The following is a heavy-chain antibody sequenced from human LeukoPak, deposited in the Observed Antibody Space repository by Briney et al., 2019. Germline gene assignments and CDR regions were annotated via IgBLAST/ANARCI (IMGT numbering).Heavy chain of an antibody. Sequence: GGSLRLSCAASGFTFDVYAMHWVRQAPGKGLEWVSGISWNSGTVGYADSVKGRFTISRDNAKNSLYLQMNSLRAEDTALYYCVKDVGRNYYYGMDVWGQGPTVTVSS. V-gene: IGHV3-9*01. CDR3: VKDVGRNYYYGMDV. CDR2: ISWNSGTV. CDR1: GFTFDVYA. J-gene: IGHJ6*02.